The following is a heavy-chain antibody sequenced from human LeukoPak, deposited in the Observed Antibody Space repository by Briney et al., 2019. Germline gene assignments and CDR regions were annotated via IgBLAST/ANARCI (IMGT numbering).Heavy chain of an antibody. J-gene: IGHJ3*02. D-gene: IGHD3-3*01. CDR2: MNPNSGNT. CDR1: GYTFTSHD. V-gene: IGHV1-8*03. CDR3: ARGRLFYDFWSGYYTGHDDAFDI. Sequence: GASVKVSCKASGYTFTSHDINWVRQATGQGLEWMGWMNPNSGNTGYAQKFQGRVTITRNTSISTAYMELSSLRSEDTAVYYCARGRLFYDFWSGYYTGHDDAFDIWGQGTMVTVSS.